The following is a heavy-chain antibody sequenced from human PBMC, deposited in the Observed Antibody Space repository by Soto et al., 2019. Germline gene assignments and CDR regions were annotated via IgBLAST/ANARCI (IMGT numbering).Heavy chain of an antibody. CDR1: GFTFNNYA. Sequence: GGSLRLSCAASGFTFNNYAVTWVRQAPGRGLEWVSGISGGGDSTYYADSVKGRFTISRDNSKNMLYLQMNSLRAEDTAVYYCAKDRQWLASFDYWGQGALVTVSS. D-gene: IGHD6-19*01. V-gene: IGHV3-23*01. CDR3: AKDRQWLASFDY. CDR2: ISGGGDST. J-gene: IGHJ4*02.